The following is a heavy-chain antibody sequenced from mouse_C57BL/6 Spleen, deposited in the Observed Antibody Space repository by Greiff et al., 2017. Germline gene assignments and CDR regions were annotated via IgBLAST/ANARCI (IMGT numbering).Heavy chain of an antibody. D-gene: IGHD3-2*02. J-gene: IGHJ2*01. V-gene: IGHV1-15*01. CDR3: TQATDYYFDY. CDR1: GYTFTDYE. CDR2: IDPETGGT. Sequence: VQLQQSGAELVRPGASVTLSCKASGYTFTDYEMHWVKQTPVHGLEWIGAIDPETGGTAYNQKFKGKAILTADKSSSTAYMGLRSLTSEDSAVYYCTQATDYYFDYWGQGTTLTVSS.